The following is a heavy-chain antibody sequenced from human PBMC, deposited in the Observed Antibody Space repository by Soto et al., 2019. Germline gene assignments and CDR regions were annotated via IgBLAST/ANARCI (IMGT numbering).Heavy chain of an antibody. Sequence: PSETLSLTCTVSGGSVSSGSYYCSWIRQPPGKGLEWIGYIYYSGSTNYNPSLKSRVTISVDTSKNQFSLKLSSVTAADTAVYYCARGIEGWYQGRYYYGMDVWGQGTTVTVS. CDR1: GGSVSSGSYY. CDR3: ARGIEGWYQGRYYYGMDV. CDR2: IYYSGST. D-gene: IGHD6-19*01. J-gene: IGHJ6*02. V-gene: IGHV4-61*01.